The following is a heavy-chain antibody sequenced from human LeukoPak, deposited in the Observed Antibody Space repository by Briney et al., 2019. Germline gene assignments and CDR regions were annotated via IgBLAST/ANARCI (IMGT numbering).Heavy chain of an antibody. D-gene: IGHD1-26*01. J-gene: IGHJ4*02. CDR3: ARDKSGNYYLDY. CDR1: GFTFSSFT. Sequence: PGGSLRLSCAASGFTFSSFTMNWVHQAPGKGLEWVSHISSSGSAISYADSVKGRFTISRDNAKNSLYLQMNSLRDEDTAVYYCARDKSGNYYLDYWGQGTLVTVSS. V-gene: IGHV3-48*02. CDR2: ISSSGSAI.